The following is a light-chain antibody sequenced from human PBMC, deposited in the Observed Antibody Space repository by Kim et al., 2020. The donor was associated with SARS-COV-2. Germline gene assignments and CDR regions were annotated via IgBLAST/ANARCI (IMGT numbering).Light chain of an antibody. CDR3: QQYFRSPRT. CDR1: QSISISY. Sequence: SPREEAPLSCRASQSISISYLAWYQQKPGQAPRLLIYGASSRSTGIPDRFSGRGSGTDFTLTISRLEPVDFAVYFCQQYFRSPRTFGQGTKGDIK. V-gene: IGKV3-20*01. J-gene: IGKJ1*01. CDR2: GAS.